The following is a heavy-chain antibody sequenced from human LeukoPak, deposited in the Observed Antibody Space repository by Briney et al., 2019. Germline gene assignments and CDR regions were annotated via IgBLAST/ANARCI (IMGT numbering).Heavy chain of an antibody. V-gene: IGHV3-7*01. CDR2: IKQDGSEK. CDR1: GFTFSSYW. J-gene: IGHJ4*02. CDR3: ASLVTYKYYFDY. D-gene: IGHD2-21*02. Sequence: PGGSLRLSCAASGFTFSSYWMSWVRQAPGKGLEWVANIKQDGSEKYYVDSVKGRFTNSRDNAKNSLYLQMNSLRAEDTAVYYCASLVTYKYYFDYWGQGTLVTVSS.